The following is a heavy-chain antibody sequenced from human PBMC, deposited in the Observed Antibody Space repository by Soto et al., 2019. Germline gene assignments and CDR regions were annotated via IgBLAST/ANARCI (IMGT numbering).Heavy chain of an antibody. J-gene: IGHJ4*02. V-gene: IGHV1-8*01. CDR2: MNPNSGNT. D-gene: IGHD6-13*01. CDR1: GYTFTSSD. CDR3: AREVGEEQQLASIDY. Sequence: ASVKVSCKASGYTFTSSDINWVRQATGQGLEWMGWMNPNSGNTGYAQKFQGRVTMTRNTSISTAYMELSSLRSEDTAVYYCAREVGEEQQLASIDYWGQGTLVTVSS.